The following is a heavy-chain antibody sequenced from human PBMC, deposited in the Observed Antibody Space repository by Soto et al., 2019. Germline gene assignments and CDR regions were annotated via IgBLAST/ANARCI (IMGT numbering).Heavy chain of an antibody. Sequence: QVQLVQSGSEVKKSGSSVKVSCRASGGTSSNFVITWVRQVPGQGLEWLGGILPMFGAVKYAQKFQDRLIITADRSTQTAAMELGSVRSEDTAVYYCARPKRSGYDRGDSYYHTMDVWGHGTTVTFS. J-gene: IGHJ6*02. CDR1: GGTSSNFV. CDR3: ARPKRSGYDRGDSYYHTMDV. D-gene: IGHD3-3*01. CDR2: ILPMFGAV. V-gene: IGHV1-69*06.